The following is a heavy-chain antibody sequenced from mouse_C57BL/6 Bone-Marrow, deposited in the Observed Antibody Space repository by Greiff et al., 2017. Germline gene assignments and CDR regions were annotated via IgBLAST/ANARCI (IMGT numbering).Heavy chain of an antibody. CDR3: AGWLLFDY. CDR1: GYTFTDYY. V-gene: IGHV1-26*01. Sequence: VQLQQSGPELVKPGASVKISCKASGYTFTDYYMNWVKQSHGKSLEWIGDINPNNGGTSYNQKFKGKATLTVDKSSSTAYMELRSLTSEDSAVYYCAGWLLFDYWGQGTTLTVSS. J-gene: IGHJ2*01. D-gene: IGHD2-3*01. CDR2: INPNNGGT.